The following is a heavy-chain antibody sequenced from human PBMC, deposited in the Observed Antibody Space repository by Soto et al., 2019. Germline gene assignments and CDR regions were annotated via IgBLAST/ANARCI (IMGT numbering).Heavy chain of an antibody. Sequence: SETLSLTCAVYGGSFSGDHWTWIRQPPGKGLEWIGEINHSGSTNYNPSLKSRVTISVDASKKQISLKLSSVTAADTALYYCARRYCSSTSCLAGFDPWGRGTLVTVSS. V-gene: IGHV4-34*01. J-gene: IGHJ5*02. CDR2: INHSGST. CDR3: ARRYCSSTSCLAGFDP. CDR1: GGSFSGDH. D-gene: IGHD2-2*01.